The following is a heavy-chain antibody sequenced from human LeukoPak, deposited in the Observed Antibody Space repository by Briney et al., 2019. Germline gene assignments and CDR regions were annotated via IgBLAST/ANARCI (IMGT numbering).Heavy chain of an antibody. V-gene: IGHV1-24*01. CDR3: AIQDGPEYGASH. CDR1: GYTLTELS. D-gene: IGHD4-17*01. CDR2: FDPEDGET. Sequence: ASVKVSCKVSGYTLTELSMHWVRQAPGKGLEWMGGFDPEDGETIYAQKFQGRVTMTEDTSTDTAYMELSSLRSEDTAVYYCAIQDGPEYGASHWGQGTLVTVSS. J-gene: IGHJ4*02.